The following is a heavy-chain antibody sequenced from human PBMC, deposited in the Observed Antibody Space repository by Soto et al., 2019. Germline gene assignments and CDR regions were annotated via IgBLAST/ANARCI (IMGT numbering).Heavy chain of an antibody. J-gene: IGHJ6*02. CDR3: ARVEGRFYYGMDV. V-gene: IGHV4-4*02. Sequence: QVQLQESGPGLVKPSGTLSLTCAVSGGSISSSNCWSWVRQPPGKGLEWIGEIYHSGSANYNPTLKCRVTISVDTSKNQFSLKLSSVTAADTAVYYCARVEGRFYYGMDVWGQGTTVTVSS. CDR2: IYHSGSA. CDR1: GGSISSSNC.